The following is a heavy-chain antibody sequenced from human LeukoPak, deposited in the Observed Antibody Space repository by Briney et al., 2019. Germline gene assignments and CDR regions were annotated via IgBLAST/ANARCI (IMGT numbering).Heavy chain of an antibody. J-gene: IGHJ4*02. CDR2: ISGSGGGT. CDR1: GFTFSSYA. Sequence: GGSLRLSCAASGFTFSSYAMSWVRQAPGKGLEWVSVISGSGGGTHYADSVKGRFTISRDNSKNTLYLQMNSLRAEDTAVYYCARGGYYDTSGPPGDWGQGTLVTVSS. CDR3: ARGGYYDTSGPPGD. D-gene: IGHD3-22*01. V-gene: IGHV3-23*01.